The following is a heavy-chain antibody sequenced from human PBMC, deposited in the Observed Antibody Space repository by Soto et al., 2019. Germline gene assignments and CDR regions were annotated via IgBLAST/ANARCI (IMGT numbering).Heavy chain of an antibody. V-gene: IGHV4-31*03. CDR1: GGSISSGGYY. J-gene: IGHJ6*02. D-gene: IGHD2-15*01. Sequence: SETLSLTCTVSGGSISSGGYYWSWIRQHPGKGLEWIGYIYYSGSTYYNPSLKSRVTISVDTSKNQFSLKLSSVTAADTAVYYCARESEGVVVAATLFVWGQGTTVTVS. CDR3: ARESEGVVVAATLFV. CDR2: IYYSGST.